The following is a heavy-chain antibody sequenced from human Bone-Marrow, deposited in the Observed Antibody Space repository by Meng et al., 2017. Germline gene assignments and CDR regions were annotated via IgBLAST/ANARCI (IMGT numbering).Heavy chain of an antibody. CDR3: ARDTTTPYSSSWYYYYGMDV. V-gene: IGHV3-7*01. D-gene: IGHD6-13*01. CDR2: IKQDGSEK. J-gene: IGHJ6*02. CDR1: GFTFSSYW. Sequence: GGSLRLSCAASGFTFSSYWMSWVRQAPGKGLEWVANIKQDGSEKYYVDSVKGRFTISRDNAKNSLYLQMNSLRAEETAVYYCARDTTTPYSSSWYYYYGMDVWGQGTTVTVSS.